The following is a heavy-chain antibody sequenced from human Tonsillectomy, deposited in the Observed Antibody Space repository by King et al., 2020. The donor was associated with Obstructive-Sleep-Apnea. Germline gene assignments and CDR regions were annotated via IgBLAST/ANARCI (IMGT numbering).Heavy chain of an antibody. V-gene: IGHV4-59*08. D-gene: IGHD5-12*01. CDR1: GDSITNYY. CDR2: MYYSGNT. J-gene: IGHJ4*02. CDR3: ARHRGVEDLGGYGDYFDY. Sequence: QLQESGPGLVKPSETLSLTCTVSGDSITNYYWSWIRQPPGKGLEWIGYMYYSGNTNYNPSLKCRFTMSVETSKIQFSLRLSSVTATDTAVYYCARHRGVEDLGGYGDYFDYWGQGALVTVSS.